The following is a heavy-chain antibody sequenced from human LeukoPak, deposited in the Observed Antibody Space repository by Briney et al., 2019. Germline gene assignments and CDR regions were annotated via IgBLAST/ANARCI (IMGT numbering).Heavy chain of an antibody. V-gene: IGHV2-5*08. J-gene: IGHJ4*02. D-gene: IGHD3-10*01. CDR2: IYWDDDK. CDR1: GGSIRSYYWN. CDR3: ARSTTLRGSTFDY. Sequence: TLSLTCTVSGGSIRSYYWNWIRQPPGKALEWLALIYWDDDKRYSPSLKSRLTITKDTSKNQVVLTMTNMDPVDTATYYCARSTTLRGSTFDYWGQGTLVTVYS.